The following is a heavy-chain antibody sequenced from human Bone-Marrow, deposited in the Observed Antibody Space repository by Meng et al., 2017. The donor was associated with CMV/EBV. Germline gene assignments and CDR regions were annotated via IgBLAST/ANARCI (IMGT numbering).Heavy chain of an antibody. CDR1: GFTFSSYE. CDR2: IYSGGST. Sequence: GGSLRLSCAASGFTFSSYEMNWVRQAPGKGLEWVSVIYSGGSTYYADSVKGRFTISRDNSKNTLYLQMNSLRAEDTAVYYCASDMDTSMAGDAFDIWGQGTMVTVSS. CDR3: ASDMDTSMAGDAFDI. J-gene: IGHJ3*02. V-gene: IGHV3-53*01. D-gene: IGHD5-18*01.